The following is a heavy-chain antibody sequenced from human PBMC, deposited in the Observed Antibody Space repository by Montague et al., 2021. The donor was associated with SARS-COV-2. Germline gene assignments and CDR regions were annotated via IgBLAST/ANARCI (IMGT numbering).Heavy chain of an antibody. CDR2: IYYSGST. CDR1: GGSISSYY. J-gene: IGHJ4*02. Sequence: SETLSLTCTVSGGSISSYYWSWIRQPPGKGLEWIGYIYYSGSTNYNPSLKSRVTISVDTSKNQFSLKLSSVTAADTAVYNCARAPVAHITIFGVVTSFDYWGQGTLVTVSS. D-gene: IGHD3-3*01. V-gene: IGHV4-59*01. CDR3: ARAPVAHITIFGVVTSFDY.